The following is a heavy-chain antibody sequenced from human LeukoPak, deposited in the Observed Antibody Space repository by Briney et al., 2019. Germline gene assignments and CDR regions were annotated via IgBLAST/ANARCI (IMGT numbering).Heavy chain of an antibody. CDR1: GGSFSGYY. Sequence: SETLSLTCAVYGGSFSGYYWSWIRQPPGKGLEWIGEINHSGSTNYNPSLKSRVTISVDTSKNQFSLKLSSVTAADTAVYYCASQGESSSWYLDYWGQGTLVTVSS. J-gene: IGHJ4*02. D-gene: IGHD6-13*01. CDR3: ASQGESSSWYLDY. CDR2: INHSGST. V-gene: IGHV4-34*01.